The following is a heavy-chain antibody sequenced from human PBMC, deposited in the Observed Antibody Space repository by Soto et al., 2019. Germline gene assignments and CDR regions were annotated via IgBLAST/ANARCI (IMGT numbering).Heavy chain of an antibody. D-gene: IGHD5-18*01. CDR1: GFTFSGYG. Sequence: SLRLSCAASGFTFSGYGMHWVRQAPGKGLEWVAVISYDGSNKYYADSVKGRFTISRDNSKNTLYLQMNSLRAEDTAVYYCAKGLLPDTAMVNFDYWGQGTLVTVSS. CDR2: ISYDGSNK. J-gene: IGHJ4*02. V-gene: IGHV3-30*18. CDR3: AKGLLPDTAMVNFDY.